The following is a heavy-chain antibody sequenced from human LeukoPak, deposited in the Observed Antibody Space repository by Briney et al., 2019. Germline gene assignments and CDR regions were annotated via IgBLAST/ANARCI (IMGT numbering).Heavy chain of an antibody. J-gene: IGHJ5*02. CDR1: GFRFPGYF. V-gene: IGHV1-2*02. CDR2: INPNNGDT. Sequence: ASVKVSCKASGFRFPGYFIHWVRQAPGQGLEWMGWINPNNGDTNFAQNFRARVTMTRDTSISTVYMEVSRLTSDDTAIYYCARSSHYCTSSGLIPWGRGTLVTVAS. D-gene: IGHD6-6*01. CDR3: ARSSHYCTSSGLIP.